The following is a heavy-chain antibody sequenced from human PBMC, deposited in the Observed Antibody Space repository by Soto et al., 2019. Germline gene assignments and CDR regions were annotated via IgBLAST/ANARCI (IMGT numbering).Heavy chain of an antibody. J-gene: IGHJ5*02. CDR2: IVPMFNTP. V-gene: IGHV1-69*01. D-gene: IGHD5-12*01. CDR3: ARGESSASWFDL. CDR1: GGSFRSFG. Sequence: QVQLVQSGAEVAKPGSSVKVACRASGGSFRSFGFSWVRQAPGQGLDWMGGIVPMFNTPLYAQKFQGRFTIVADASTSTVYMDLNSLTSADTAVYYCARGESSASWFDLGGQGTLGTVAS.